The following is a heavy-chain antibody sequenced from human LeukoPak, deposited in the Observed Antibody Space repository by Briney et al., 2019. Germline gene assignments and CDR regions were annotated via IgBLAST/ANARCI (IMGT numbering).Heavy chain of an antibody. D-gene: IGHD1-26*01. J-gene: IGHJ3*02. CDR3: AKSQLVGATYALDI. V-gene: IGHV3-23*01. Sequence: GGSLRLSCAASGFSFSSYDMSWVRQAPGKGLEWVSGIRGSGGSTFYADSVKGRFTISRDNSKNTLNLQMNSLRAEDTAVYYCAKSQLVGATYALDIWGQGTMVTVSS. CDR2: IRGSGGST. CDR1: GFSFSSYD.